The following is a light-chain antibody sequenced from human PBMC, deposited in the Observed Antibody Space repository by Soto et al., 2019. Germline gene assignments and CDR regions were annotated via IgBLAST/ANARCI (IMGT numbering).Light chain of an antibody. Sequence: QSVLTQPRSVSGSPGQSVTISCTGTSSDVGGYNYVSWYQQHPGKAPKLMIYGVSKRPSGVPDRFSGSKSGNTASLTISGLQAEDEADYYCCSYAGSYTFDVVFGGGTKLTVL. CDR3: CSYAGSYTFDVV. CDR1: SSDVGGYNY. J-gene: IGLJ2*01. CDR2: GVS. V-gene: IGLV2-11*01.